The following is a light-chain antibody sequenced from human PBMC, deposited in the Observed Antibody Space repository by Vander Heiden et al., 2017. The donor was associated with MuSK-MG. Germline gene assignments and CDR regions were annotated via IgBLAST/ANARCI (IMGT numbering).Light chain of an antibody. CDR2: ASY. CDR3: QQSYSTPYT. V-gene: IGKV1-39*01. CDR1: QSIHTY. Sequence: DIQMTQSPSSLSASVGDRLTITCQASQSIHTYLNWYQQKPGKAPKLLIYASYSLQSGVPSRFSGSGSGTDFTFTISSLQPEDFATYYCQQSYSTPYTFGQGTKLEIK. J-gene: IGKJ2*01.